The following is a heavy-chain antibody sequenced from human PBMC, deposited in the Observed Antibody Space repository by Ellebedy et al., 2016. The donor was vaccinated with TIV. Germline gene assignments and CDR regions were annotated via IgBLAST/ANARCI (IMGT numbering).Heavy chain of an antibody. V-gene: IGHV3-15*07. J-gene: IGHJ4*02. D-gene: IGHD3-9*01. CDR2: IKSKTDGGTT. CDR1: GFSFKSFA. Sequence: GGSLRLSCRASGFSFKSFAMNWVRQAPGKGLEWVGRIKSKTDGGTTDYAAPVKGRFTISRDDSTNTLYMQMNSLKTEDTAVYYCTTTVLRYFDWLEDYFDYWGQGTLVTVSS. CDR3: TTTVLRYFDWLEDYFDY.